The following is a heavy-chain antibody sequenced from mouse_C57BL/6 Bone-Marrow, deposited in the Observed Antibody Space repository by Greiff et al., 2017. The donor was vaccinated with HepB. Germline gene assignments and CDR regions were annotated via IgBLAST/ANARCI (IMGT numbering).Heavy chain of an antibody. J-gene: IGHJ4*01. CDR1: GFNIKNSY. CDR3: ARPQCYGSRCAMDY. D-gene: IGHD1-1*01. Sequence: VQLQQSVAELVRPGASVKLSCTASGFNIKNSYMHWVKQRPEQGLEWIGRIDPANGNTKYTTKFQGKATITADTSSNTAYLQLSSLTSEDTAIYYCARPQCYGSRCAMDYWGQGTSVTVSS. CDR2: IDPANGNT. V-gene: IGHV14-3*01.